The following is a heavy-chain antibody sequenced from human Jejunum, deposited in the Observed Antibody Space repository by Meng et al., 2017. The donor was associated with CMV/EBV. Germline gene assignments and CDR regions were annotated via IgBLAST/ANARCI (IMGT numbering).Heavy chain of an antibody. Sequence: CKASGYIFTDYYIHWVRQAPGQGLEWMALINPSGYNTNYTQKFQGRITVTRDTSTRTVYMELNNLTFEDTAVYYCAKEGVLYGMDVWGQGTTVTVSS. D-gene: IGHD4/OR15-4a*01. CDR3: AKEGVLYGMDV. CDR1: GYIFTDYY. V-gene: IGHV1-46*01. CDR2: INPSGYNT. J-gene: IGHJ6*02.